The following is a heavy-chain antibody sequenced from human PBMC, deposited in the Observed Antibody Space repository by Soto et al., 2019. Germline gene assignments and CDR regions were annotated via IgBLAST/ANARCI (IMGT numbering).Heavy chain of an antibody. CDR3: ARLSGYDPAGAADK. CDR2: TYYSGGS. CDR1: GASVSSAEHY. Sequence: QVQLQESGPGLVKASQTLSLTCTLSGASVSSAEHYWSWIRQPPGKGLEWIGYTYYSGGSYYNASLQRRVSSSVDTSQNQFSLTLTSVTAADTAVYYCARLSGYDPAGAADKWGPGILVSVSS. V-gene: IGHV4-30-4*01. J-gene: IGHJ4*02. D-gene: IGHD5-12*01.